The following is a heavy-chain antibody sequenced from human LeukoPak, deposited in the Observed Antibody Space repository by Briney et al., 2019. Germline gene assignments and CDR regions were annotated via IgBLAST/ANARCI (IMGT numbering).Heavy chain of an antibody. CDR2: INPSGGST. CDR3: AKTYYDFWSGSLVDAFDI. J-gene: IGHJ3*02. CDR1: GYTFTSYY. Sequence: ASVKVSCKASGYTFTSYYMHWVRQAPGQGLEWMGIINPSGGSTSYAQKFQGRVTMTRDTSTSTVYMELSSLRSEDTAAYYCAKTYYDFWSGSLVDAFDIWGQGPMVTVSS. V-gene: IGHV1-46*01. D-gene: IGHD3-3*01.